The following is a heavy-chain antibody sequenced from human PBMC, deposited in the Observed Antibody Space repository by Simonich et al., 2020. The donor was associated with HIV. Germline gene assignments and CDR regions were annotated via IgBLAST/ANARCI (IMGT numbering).Heavy chain of an antibody. CDR1: GYTFTSYP. J-gene: IGHJ5*02. CDR2: TNAGDGNT. V-gene: IGHV1-3*01. CDR3: ARDLDTSGWSAWFDP. D-gene: IGHD6-19*01. Sequence: QVQLVQSGAEVKKPGASVKVSCKASGYTFTSYPMHWGSQAPGQRLEWMGWTNAGDGNTKYSQKFQGRVTITRDTSANTAYMELSSLRFEDTAVYYCARDLDTSGWSAWFDPWGQGTLVTVSS.